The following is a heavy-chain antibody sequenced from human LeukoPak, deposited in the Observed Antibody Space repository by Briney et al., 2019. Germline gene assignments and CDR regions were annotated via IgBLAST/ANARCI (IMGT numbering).Heavy chain of an antibody. Sequence: GGSLRLSCAASGFTFSDYYMSWIRQAPGKGLEWVSYISSSGSTIYYADSVKGRFTISRDNAENSLYLQMNSLRAEDTAVYYCAREKPINYYGSGSAYFDYWGQGTLVTVSS. CDR3: AREKPINYYGSGSAYFDY. D-gene: IGHD3-10*01. J-gene: IGHJ4*02. CDR1: GFTFSDYY. V-gene: IGHV3-11*01. CDR2: ISSSGSTI.